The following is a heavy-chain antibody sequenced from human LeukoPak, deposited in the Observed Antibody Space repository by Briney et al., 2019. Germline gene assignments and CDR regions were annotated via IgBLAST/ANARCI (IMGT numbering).Heavy chain of an antibody. CDR3: ARDSGWSDAAYMDV. CDR2: IIPIFGTA. CDR1: GYTFTSYY. D-gene: IGHD3-10*01. J-gene: IGHJ6*03. Sequence: SVKVSCKASGYTFTSYYMHWVRQAPGQGLEWMGGIIPIFGTANYAQKFQGRVTITADKSTSTAYMELSSLRSEDTAVYYCARDSGWSDAAYMDVWGKGTTVTVSS. V-gene: IGHV1-69*06.